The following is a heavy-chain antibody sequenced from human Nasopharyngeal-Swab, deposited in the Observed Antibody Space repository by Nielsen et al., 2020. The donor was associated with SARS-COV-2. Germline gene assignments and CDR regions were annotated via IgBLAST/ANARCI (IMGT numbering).Heavy chain of an antibody. D-gene: IGHD7-27*01. Sequence: SQTLSLPCPVSGGSISSYYWSWIRQLPGKGLEWIGYIYYSGSTNYNPSLKSRVTISVDTSKNQFSLKLSSVTAADTAVYYCARENVWGPSADAYYGMDVWGQGTTVTVSS. CDR2: IYYSGST. CDR3: ARENVWGPSADAYYGMDV. V-gene: IGHV4-59*01. J-gene: IGHJ6*02. CDR1: GGSISSYY.